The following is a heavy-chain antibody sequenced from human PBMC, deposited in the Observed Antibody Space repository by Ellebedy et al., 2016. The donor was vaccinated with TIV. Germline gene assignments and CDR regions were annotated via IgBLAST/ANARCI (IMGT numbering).Heavy chain of an antibody. CDR2: ISAYNGNT. J-gene: IGHJ6*02. D-gene: IGHD2-2*01. CDR1: GGTFSSYA. Sequence: ASVKVSCKASGGTFSSYAISWVRQAPGQGLEWMGWISAYNGNTNYAQKLQGRVTMTTDTSTSTAYMELRSLRSDDTAVYYCAREGDIVVVPAAIQLYGMDVWGQGTTVTVSS. V-gene: IGHV1-18*01. CDR3: AREGDIVVVPAAIQLYGMDV.